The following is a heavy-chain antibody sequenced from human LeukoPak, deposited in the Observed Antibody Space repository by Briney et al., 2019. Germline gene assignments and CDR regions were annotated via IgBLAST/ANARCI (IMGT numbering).Heavy chain of an antibody. CDR2: INPNSGGT. D-gene: IGHD3-3*01. CDR1: GYTFTGYY. V-gene: IGHV1-2*06. Sequence: LWASVKVSCKASGYTFTGYYMHWVRQAPGQGLEWMGRINPNSGGTNYAQKFQGRVTMTRDTSTSTAYMELSRLRSDDTAVYYCARGTIFGVVIPDLYYFDYWGQGTLVTVSS. CDR3: ARGTIFGVVIPDLYYFDY. J-gene: IGHJ4*02.